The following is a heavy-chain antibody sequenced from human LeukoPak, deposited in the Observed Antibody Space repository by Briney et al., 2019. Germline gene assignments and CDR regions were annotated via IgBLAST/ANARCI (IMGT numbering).Heavy chain of an antibody. V-gene: IGHV3-23*01. J-gene: IGHJ4*02. CDR3: ASQIWFGELGGYDY. CDR2: ISGSGGST. D-gene: IGHD3-10*01. CDR1: GFTFSSYA. Sequence: HPGGSLRLSCAASGFTFSSYAMSWVRQAPGKGLEWVSAISGSGGSTYYADSVKGRFTISRDNAKNSLYLQMNSLRAEDTAVYYCASQIWFGELGGYDYWGQGTLVTVSS.